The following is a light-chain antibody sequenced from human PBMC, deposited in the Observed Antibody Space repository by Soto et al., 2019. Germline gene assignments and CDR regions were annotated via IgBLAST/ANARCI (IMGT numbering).Light chain of an antibody. CDR1: QSVSSN. V-gene: IGKV3-15*01. J-gene: IGKJ3*01. Sequence: EIVMTQSPATLSVSPGERATRSCRASQSVSSNLAWYKQKPGQAPRLLIYGASTRATGIPARFSGSGSGTDFTLTISSLQSEDFAVYYCQQYNNWPPFTFGPVTKVDIK. CDR3: QQYNNWPPFT. CDR2: GAS.